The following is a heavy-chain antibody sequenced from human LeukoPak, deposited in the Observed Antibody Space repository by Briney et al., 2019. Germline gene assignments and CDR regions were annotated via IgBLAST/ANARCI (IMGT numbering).Heavy chain of an antibody. Sequence: PGGSLRLSCAASGFTVSSNYMSWVRQAPGKGLEWVSVIYSGGSTYYADSVKGRFTISRDNSKNTLYLQMNSLRAEDTAVYYCARAGLGYCSGGSCFAIFAFDIWGQGTMVTVSS. CDR2: IYSGGST. D-gene: IGHD2-15*01. V-gene: IGHV3-66*01. CDR1: GFTVSSNY. CDR3: ARAGLGYCSGGSCFAIFAFDI. J-gene: IGHJ3*02.